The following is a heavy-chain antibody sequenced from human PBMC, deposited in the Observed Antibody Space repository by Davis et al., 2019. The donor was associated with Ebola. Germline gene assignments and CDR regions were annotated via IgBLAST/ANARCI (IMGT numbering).Heavy chain of an antibody. CDR2: SGGYNGNT. CDR3: ALPFGEFYYYGMDV. Sequence: ASVKVSCKASVYTFTSYGIGRVRHAPAQALERMGWSGGYNGNTNYAQKLQGRVTMTTDTSTSTAYMELRSLRSDDPAVYYCALPFGEFYYYGMDVWGQGTTVTVSS. J-gene: IGHJ6*02. V-gene: IGHV1-18*01. D-gene: IGHD3-10*01. CDR1: VYTFTSYG.